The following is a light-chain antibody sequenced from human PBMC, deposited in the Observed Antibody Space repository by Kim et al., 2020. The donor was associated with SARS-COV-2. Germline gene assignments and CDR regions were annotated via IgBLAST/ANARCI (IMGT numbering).Light chain of an antibody. J-gene: IGKJ2*02. CDR3: QQYGSLCT. Sequence: EIVLTQSPGTLSLSPGERATLSCRASQSVSSSYLAWYQQKPGQAPRLLIYGASSRATGIPDRFSGSGSGTDFTLTISRLEPEDFAVYYCQQYGSLCTFGQGTKLEI. CDR1: QSVSSSY. CDR2: GAS. V-gene: IGKV3-20*01.